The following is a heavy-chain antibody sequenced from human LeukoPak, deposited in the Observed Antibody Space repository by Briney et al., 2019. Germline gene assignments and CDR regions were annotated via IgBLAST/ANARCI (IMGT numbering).Heavy chain of an antibody. D-gene: IGHD5-18*01. CDR1: GGSISTYY. J-gene: IGHJ4*02. CDR2: IHYSGST. CDR3: ARLHSGSSYGPNDY. V-gene: IGHV4-59*08. Sequence: SETLSLTCTVSGGSISTYYWSWIRQPPGKGLEWIGYIHYSGSTNYNPSLKSRVTMSIDTSKNQFSLKLSSVTAADTAVYYCARLHSGSSYGPNDYWGQGTLVTVSS.